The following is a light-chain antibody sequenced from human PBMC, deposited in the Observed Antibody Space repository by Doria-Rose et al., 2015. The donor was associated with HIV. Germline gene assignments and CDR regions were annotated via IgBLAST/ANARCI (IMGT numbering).Light chain of an antibody. CDR2: CAS. J-gene: IGKJ3*01. CDR1: QSLLYTSKNY. Sequence: TQSPESLGMSLGERATLNCKSNQSLLYTSKNYLAWYQQKPGQPPKLVIYCASTRQSGVPARFSGSGSGTDFTLTISSLEAEDVAVYYCQQYYGTPSFGPGTTVDIK. V-gene: IGKV4-1*01. CDR3: QQYYGTPS.